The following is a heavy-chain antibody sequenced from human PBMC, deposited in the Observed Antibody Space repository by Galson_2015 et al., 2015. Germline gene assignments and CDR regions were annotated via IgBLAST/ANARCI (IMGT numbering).Heavy chain of an antibody. CDR2: IYHSGST. V-gene: IGHV4-4*02. D-gene: IGHD5-24*01. CDR3: ARDGYNPGSAFDI. Sequence: LSLTCAVSGGSISRSNWWSWVRQPPGKGLEWIGEIYHSGSTNYNPSLKSRVTISVDKSKNQFSLKLSSVTAADTAVYYCARDGYNPGSAFDIWGQGTMVTVSS. CDR1: GGSISRSNW. J-gene: IGHJ3*02.